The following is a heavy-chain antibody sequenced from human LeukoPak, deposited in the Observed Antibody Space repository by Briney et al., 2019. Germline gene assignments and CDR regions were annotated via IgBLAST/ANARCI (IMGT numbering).Heavy chain of an antibody. CDR1: GLSFSSYA. V-gene: IGHV3-30-3*01. Sequence: GGSLRLSCAASGLSFSSYAMDWVRQAPGKGLEWVAVISYDGTEKYYGDSVKGRFTISRDNSKNTLYLQMNSLRAEDTALYYCARDLSGYGLWYFDYWGQGTLVTVSS. J-gene: IGHJ4*02. CDR3: ARDLSGYGLWYFDY. D-gene: IGHD5-12*01. CDR2: ISYDGTEK.